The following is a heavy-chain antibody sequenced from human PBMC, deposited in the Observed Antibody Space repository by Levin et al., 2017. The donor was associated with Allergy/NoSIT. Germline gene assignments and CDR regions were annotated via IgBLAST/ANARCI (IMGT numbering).Heavy chain of an antibody. CDR1: GFTFDDYA. CDR3: AKDIGTSGDSILGYFDL. J-gene: IGHJ2*01. CDR2: ISWNSGSI. V-gene: IGHV3-9*01. Sequence: GGSLRLSCAASGFTFDDYAMHWVRQAPGKGLEWVSGISWNSGSIGYADSVKGRFTISRDNAKNSLYLQMNSLRAEDTALYYCAKDIGTSGDSILGYFDLWGRGTLVTVSS. D-gene: IGHD4-17*01.